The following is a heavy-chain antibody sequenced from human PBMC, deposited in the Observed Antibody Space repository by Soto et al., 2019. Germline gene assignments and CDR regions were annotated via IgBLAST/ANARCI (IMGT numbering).Heavy chain of an antibody. CDR3: ARGGHVVVVTAAFDY. V-gene: IGHV1-46*03. D-gene: IGHD2-21*02. CDR2: INPSGGHT. J-gene: IGHJ4*02. Sequence: ASVKVSCKASGNTFSNYYIRWVRQAPGQGLEWMGTINPSGGHTTYAQKFLGRVTMTRDSSTSTLYMELTSLRFEDTAVYYCARGGHVVVVTAAFDYWGQ. CDR1: GNTFSNYY.